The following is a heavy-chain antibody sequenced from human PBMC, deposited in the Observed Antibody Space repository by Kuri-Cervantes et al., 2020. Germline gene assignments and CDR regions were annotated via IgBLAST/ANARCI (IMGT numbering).Heavy chain of an antibody. CDR3: ARDSSGWNHFDY. CDR1: GGSFSGYY. D-gene: IGHD6-19*01. J-gene: IGHJ4*02. CDR2: INHSGST. V-gene: IGHV4-34*01. Sequence: SETLSLTCAVYGGSFSGYYWNWIRQPPGKGLEWIGEINHSGSTNYNPSLKSRVTISVDTSKNQFSLKLSSVTAADTAVYYYARDSSGWNHFDYWGQGTLVTVSS.